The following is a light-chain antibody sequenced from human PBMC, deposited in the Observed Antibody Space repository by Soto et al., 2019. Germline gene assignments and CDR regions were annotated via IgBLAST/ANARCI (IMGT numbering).Light chain of an antibody. Sequence: EIVMTQSPATLSVSPGERATLSCRASQSVGSNLAWYQQKPGQAPRLLIYGASTRATGIPARFSGSGSGTXXXXXXXXXXXXXXAIYFCQQYNNWPPDRTFGQGTKVEIK. V-gene: IGKV3-15*01. CDR1: QSVGSN. CDR2: GAS. J-gene: IGKJ1*01. CDR3: QQYNNWPPDRT.